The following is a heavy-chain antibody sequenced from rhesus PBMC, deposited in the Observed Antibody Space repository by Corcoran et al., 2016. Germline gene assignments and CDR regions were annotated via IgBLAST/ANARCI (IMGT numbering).Heavy chain of an antibody. J-gene: IGHJ2*01. CDR1: GGSISGYYY. CDR3: ARAGFAVTKNNWYFDL. CDR2: MDGNSAST. Sequence: QVQLQESGPGLVKPSETLSLTCAVYGGSISGYYYWSWSRQAPGKGLAWIGNMDGNSASTNYHPSLKNRVTISKDTSKNQFSLKLSSVTAADTAVYYCARAGFAVTKNNWYFDLWGPGTPITISS. V-gene: IGHV4-73*01. D-gene: IGHD4-23*01.